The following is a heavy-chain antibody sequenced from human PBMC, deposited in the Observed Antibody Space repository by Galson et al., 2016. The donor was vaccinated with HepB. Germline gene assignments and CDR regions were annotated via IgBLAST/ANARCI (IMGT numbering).Heavy chain of an antibody. V-gene: IGHV3-23*01. Sequence: SLRLSCAASGFTFRSYDMGWVRQAPGKGLEWVSTISGSGGRTYYADSVKGRLTTSRDNSKNTLYLQMNSLRAEDTAVYYCAGQRLGWDFDLWGRGTLVTVSS. J-gene: IGHJ2*01. D-gene: IGHD5-12*01. CDR3: AGQRLGWDFDL. CDR1: GFTFRSYD. CDR2: ISGSGGRT.